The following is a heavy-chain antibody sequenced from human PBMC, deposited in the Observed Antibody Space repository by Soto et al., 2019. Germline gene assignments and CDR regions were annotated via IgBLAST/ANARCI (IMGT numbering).Heavy chain of an antibody. CDR3: ASVVVAATGPYYYGMDV. CDR1: GGTFSSYA. J-gene: IGHJ6*02. D-gene: IGHD2-15*01. CDR2: IIPIFGTA. V-gene: IGHV1-69*13. Sequence: SVKGSCKASGGTFSSYAISWVRQAPGQGLEWMGGIIPIFGTANYAQKFQGRVTITADESTSTAYMELSSLRSEDTAVYYCASVVVAATGPYYYGMDVWGQGTTVTVSS.